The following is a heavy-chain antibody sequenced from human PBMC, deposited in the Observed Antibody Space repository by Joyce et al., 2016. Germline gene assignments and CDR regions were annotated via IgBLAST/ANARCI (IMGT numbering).Heavy chain of an antibody. Sequence: EVQLVESGGGLVKPGGSLRLSCAAAGVTFSSYGMSWVRQAPGKGLEWVSSLSSSSSYIKYTDSVKGRFTISRDNAKNSLYLQMNSLRVEDTAVYYCARSSYTNGIFDYWGQGTLVTVSS. V-gene: IGHV3-21*01. CDR1: GVTFSSYG. J-gene: IGHJ4*02. D-gene: IGHD2-8*01. CDR2: LSSSSSYI. CDR3: ARSSYTNGIFDY.